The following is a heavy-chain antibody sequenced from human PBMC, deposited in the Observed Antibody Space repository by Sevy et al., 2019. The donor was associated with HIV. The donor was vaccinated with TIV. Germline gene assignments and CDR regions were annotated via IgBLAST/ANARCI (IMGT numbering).Heavy chain of an antibody. CDR1: GITFSDHA. V-gene: IGHV3-23*01. D-gene: IGHD2-21*02. CDR3: AKRKWVSVTATGGPFDF. Sequence: GGSLRLSCEVSGITFSDHAMSWVRQAPGKGLEWVSAISGNGDKTPYASSVRGRFTVSRDNSKNTLYLQMDSLRTEDTAVYYCAKRKWVSVTATGGPFDFWGRGTLVTVSS. J-gene: IGHJ4*02. CDR2: ISGNGDKT.